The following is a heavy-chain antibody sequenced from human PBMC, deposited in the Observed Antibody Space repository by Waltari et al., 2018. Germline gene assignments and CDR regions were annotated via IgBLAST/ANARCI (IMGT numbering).Heavy chain of an antibody. Sequence: QITLKESGPTLVKPTQTLTLTCTFSGFSLSTSGAGGGWIRQPPGKALEWLALIYWNDDKRDSPSLKSRLTITKDTSKNQVVLTMTNMDPVDTATYYCTLMGNNWFDPWGQGTLVTVSS. CDR2: IYWNDDK. D-gene: IGHD7-27*01. CDR1: GFSLSTSGAG. V-gene: IGHV2-5*01. CDR3: TLMGNNWFDP. J-gene: IGHJ5*02.